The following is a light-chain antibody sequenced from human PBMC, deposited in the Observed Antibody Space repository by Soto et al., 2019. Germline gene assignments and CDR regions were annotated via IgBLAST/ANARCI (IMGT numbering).Light chain of an antibody. CDR3: QQYDNCPLT. CDR1: QDISSS. V-gene: IGKV1-39*01. Sequence: DIEMTQSPSSLSASIGDIVTICCLASQDISSSLNWYQHKPGKAPKLLIYAASSLQSGVPSRFSGSGSGTDFTLTISSLQPEDIATYYCQQYDNCPLTFGQGTKVDVK. J-gene: IGKJ1*01. CDR2: AAS.